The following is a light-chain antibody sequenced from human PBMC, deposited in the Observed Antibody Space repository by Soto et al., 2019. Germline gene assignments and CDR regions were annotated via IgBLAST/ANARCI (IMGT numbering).Light chain of an antibody. J-gene: IGKJ4*01. CDR1: QTISSY. CDR2: AAS. CDR3: QQSYSTLLT. Sequence: DIQMTQSPSSLSASVGDRVTITCRASQTISSYINYLNWYQQKPGKGPKLLIYAASTLESGVPSRFSGSGSGTDFTLTISSLQPEDIATYYCQQSYSTLLTFGGGSKVEI. V-gene: IGKV1-39*01.